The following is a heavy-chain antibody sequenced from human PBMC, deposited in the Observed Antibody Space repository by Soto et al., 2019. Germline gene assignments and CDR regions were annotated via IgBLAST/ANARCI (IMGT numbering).Heavy chain of an antibody. CDR2: ISSNGGST. D-gene: IGHD4-17*01. CDR3: ASRDYGD. CDR1: GFTFSSYA. V-gene: IGHV3-64*01. Sequence: EVQLVESGGGLVQPGGSLRLSCAASGFTFSSYAMHWVRQAPGKGLEYVSAISSNGGSTYYANSVKGRFTISRDNFKNTLYLQMGSLGAEDMAVYYCASRDYGDWGQGTLVTGSS. J-gene: IGHJ4*02.